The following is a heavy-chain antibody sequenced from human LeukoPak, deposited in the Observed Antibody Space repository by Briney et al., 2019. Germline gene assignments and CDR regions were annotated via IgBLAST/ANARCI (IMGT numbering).Heavy chain of an antibody. V-gene: IGHV3-7*01. CDR3: ARAAGYYDFWSGYSDY. Sequence: PGGSLRLSCAASGFTFSNYWMSWVRQAPGKGLEWVANIYQDGSEKYYVDSVKGRFTISRDNAKNSLYLQMNSLRAEDTAVYYCARAAGYYDFWSGYSDYWGQGTLVTVSS. J-gene: IGHJ4*02. CDR1: GFTFSNYW. D-gene: IGHD3-3*01. CDR2: IYQDGSEK.